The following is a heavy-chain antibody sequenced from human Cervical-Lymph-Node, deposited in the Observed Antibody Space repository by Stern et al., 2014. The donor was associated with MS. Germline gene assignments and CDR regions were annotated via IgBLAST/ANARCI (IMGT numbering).Heavy chain of an antibody. CDR1: AGSRFSDFY. J-gene: IGHJ4*02. CDR3: ARSWPVVFEH. D-gene: IGHD3-16*02. V-gene: IGHV3-11*01. CDR2: ISSDSRSF. Sequence: QVQLVQSGGALVQPGGSLRLACEASAGSRFSDFYMSWIRQAPGKALEWLAHISSDSRSFKYADSVRGRFTLSRDNARNALYLEMNSLRAEDTAVYYCARSWPVVFEHWGQGTLVTVSS.